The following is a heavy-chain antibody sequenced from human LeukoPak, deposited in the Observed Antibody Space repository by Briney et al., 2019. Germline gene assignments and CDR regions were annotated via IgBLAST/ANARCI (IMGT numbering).Heavy chain of an antibody. D-gene: IGHD3-3*01. CDR2: IKQDGSEK. CDR1: GFTFSSYW. Sequence: GGSLRLSCAASGFTFSSYWMSWVRQAPGKGLEWVANIKQDGSEKYYVDSVKGRFTISRDNAKNSLYLQMNSLRAEDTAVYYCAKDKFLRWDYFDYWGQGTLVTVSS. CDR3: AKDKFLRWDYFDY. V-gene: IGHV3-7*01. J-gene: IGHJ4*02.